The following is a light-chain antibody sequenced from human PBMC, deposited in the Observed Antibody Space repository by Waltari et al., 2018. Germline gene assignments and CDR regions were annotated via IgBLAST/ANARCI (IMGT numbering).Light chain of an antibody. J-gene: IGLJ1*01. CDR2: RNS. V-gene: IGLV1-44*01. CDR3: SAWDDIVHV. Sequence: QSGLNQSPSVSGTPGQRVTISCSGCTSPIGRNTVNWYQQVPGTAPKRLISRNSERPSVVPDRFSGSKSCTSASLAICGLQSEDEAEYYCSAWDDIVHVFGTGTRVTVL. CDR1: TSPIGRNT.